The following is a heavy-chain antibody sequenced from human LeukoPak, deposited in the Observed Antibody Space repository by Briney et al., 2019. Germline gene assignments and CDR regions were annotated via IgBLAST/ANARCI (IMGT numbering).Heavy chain of an antibody. V-gene: IGHV3-7*01. D-gene: IGHD6-13*01. CDR1: GFTFSSYW. Sequence: GGSLRLSCAASGFTFSSYWMSWVRQAPGKGLEWVANIKQDGSEKYYVDSVKGRFTISRDNAKNSLYLQMNSLRAEDTAVYYCARDGYSSSWYTLGLNYYYGMDVWGQGTTVTVSS. CDR2: IKQDGSEK. J-gene: IGHJ6*02. CDR3: ARDGYSSSWYTLGLNYYYGMDV.